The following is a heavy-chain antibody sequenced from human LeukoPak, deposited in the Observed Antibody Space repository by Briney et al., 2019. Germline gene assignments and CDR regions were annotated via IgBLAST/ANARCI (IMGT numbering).Heavy chain of an antibody. CDR1: GYTFTSYD. Sequence: ASVKVSCKASGYTFTSYDINWVRQATGQGLEWMGWMNPNSGNTGYAQKFQGRVTMTRNTSISTAYMDLSSLRSEDTAVYYCARSPKRGYDIVLIRDGMDVWGQGTTVTVSS. CDR2: MNPNSGNT. V-gene: IGHV1-8*01. D-gene: IGHD2-8*02. J-gene: IGHJ6*02. CDR3: ARSPKRGYDIVLIRDGMDV.